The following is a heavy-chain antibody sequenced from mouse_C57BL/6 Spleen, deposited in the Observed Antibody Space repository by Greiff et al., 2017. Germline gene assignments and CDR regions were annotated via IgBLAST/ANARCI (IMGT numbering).Heavy chain of an antibody. CDR1: GYSITSGYY. Sequence: EVQRVESGPGLVKPSQSLSLTCSVTGYSITSGYYWNWIRQFPGNKLEWMGYISYDGSNNYNPSLKNRISITRDTSKNQFFLKLNSVTTEDTATYYCARGDHYYGSSLFAYWGQGTLVTVSA. J-gene: IGHJ3*01. CDR3: ARGDHYYGSSLFAY. V-gene: IGHV3-6*01. D-gene: IGHD1-1*01. CDR2: ISYDGSN.